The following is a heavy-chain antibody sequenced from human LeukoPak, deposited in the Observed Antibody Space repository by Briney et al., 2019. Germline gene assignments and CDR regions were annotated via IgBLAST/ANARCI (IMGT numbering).Heavy chain of an antibody. Sequence: GGSLRLSCAVSGFTFNSSWMSWVRQAPGKGLEWVANIKQDGSEKYYVDSVKGRFTISRDNAKNSLYLQMNSLRAEDTAVYYCARDPGFGELYFDYWGQGTLVTVSS. CDR3: ARDPGFGELYFDY. J-gene: IGHJ4*02. D-gene: IGHD3-10*01. V-gene: IGHV3-7*01. CDR1: GFTFNSSW. CDR2: IKQDGSEK.